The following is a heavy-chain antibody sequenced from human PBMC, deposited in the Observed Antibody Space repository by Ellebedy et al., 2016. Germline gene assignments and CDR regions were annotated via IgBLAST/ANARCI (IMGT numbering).Heavy chain of an antibody. CDR3: ARDMTPDY. D-gene: IGHD3-16*01. CDR1: GFTFSSYS. J-gene: IGHJ4*02. V-gene: IGHV3-48*01. Sequence: GESLKISCAASGFTFSSYSMNWVRQAPGKGLEWVSYISSSSTIYYADSVKGRFTISRDNAKNSLYLQMNSLRAEDTAVYYCARDMTPDYWGQGTLVTVSS. CDR2: ISSSSTI.